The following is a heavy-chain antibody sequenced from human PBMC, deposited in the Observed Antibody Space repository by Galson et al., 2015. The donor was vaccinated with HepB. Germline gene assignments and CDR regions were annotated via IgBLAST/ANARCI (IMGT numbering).Heavy chain of an antibody. Sequence: SVKVSCKASGGTFTNYAVNWVRQAPGQGLEWMGGIIPIFDAPNYAPKFQGRVTTTADKSTSTAYMELSSLRSEDTAVYYCATDPQPQYYYYGMDVWGQGTTVTVSS. V-gene: IGHV1-69*06. J-gene: IGHJ6*02. CDR1: GGTFTNYA. CDR3: ATDPQPQYYYYGMDV. D-gene: IGHD2/OR15-2a*01. CDR2: IIPIFDAP.